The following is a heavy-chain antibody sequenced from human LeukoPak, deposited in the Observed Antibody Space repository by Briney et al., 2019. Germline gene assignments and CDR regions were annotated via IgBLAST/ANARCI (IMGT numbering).Heavy chain of an antibody. CDR3: ATEPSIGRWLHVGWFDP. CDR1: GYTLTELS. V-gene: IGHV1-24*01. J-gene: IGHJ5*02. D-gene: IGHD5-24*01. Sequence: ASVKVSCKVSGYTLTELSMHWVRQAPGKGLEWMGGFDPEDGETIYAQKFQGRVTMTEDTSTDTAYMELSSPRSEDTAVYYCATEPSIGRWLHVGWFDPWGQGTLVTVSS. CDR2: FDPEDGET.